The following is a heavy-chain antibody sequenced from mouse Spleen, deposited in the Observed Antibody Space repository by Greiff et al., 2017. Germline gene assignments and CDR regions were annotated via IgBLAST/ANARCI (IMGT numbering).Heavy chain of an antibody. D-gene: IGHD4-1*01. Sequence: QVQLQQPGAELVRPGSSVKLSCKASGYTFTSYWMDWVKQRPGQGLEWIGNIYPSDSETHYNQKFKDKATLTVDKSSSTAYMQLSSLTSEDSAVYYCARKMGSGTYFDYWGQGTTLTVSS. CDR2: IYPSDSET. CDR1: GYTFTSYW. V-gene: IGHV1-61*01. CDR3: ARKMGSGTYFDY. J-gene: IGHJ2*01.